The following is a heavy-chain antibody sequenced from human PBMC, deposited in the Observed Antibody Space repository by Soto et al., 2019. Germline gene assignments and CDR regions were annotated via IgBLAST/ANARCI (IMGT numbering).Heavy chain of an antibody. D-gene: IGHD2-21*02. CDR1: GFTFSIYA. J-gene: IGHJ4*02. Sequence: GSLRLSCAASGFTFSIYAMHWGRQAPGKGLEWVAVISYDGSNKYYADSVKGRFTISRDNSKNTLYLQMNSLRAEDTAVYYCARDPVAYCGGDCRTFDYWGQGTLVTVSS. CDR3: ARDPVAYCGGDCRTFDY. CDR2: ISYDGSNK. V-gene: IGHV3-30-3*01.